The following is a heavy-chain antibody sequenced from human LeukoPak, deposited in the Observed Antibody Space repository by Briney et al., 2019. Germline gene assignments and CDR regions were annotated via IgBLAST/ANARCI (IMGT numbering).Heavy chain of an antibody. D-gene: IGHD5-24*01. CDR3: ARPLEVATTYAFDI. CDR1: GFTFSSYE. J-gene: IGHJ3*02. Sequence: PGGSLRLSCAASGFTFSSYEMNWVRQAPGKGLEWVSYISSSGSTIYYADSVRGRFTISRDNAKNSLYLQMNSLRAEDTAVYYCARPLEVATTYAFDIWGQGTMVTVSS. V-gene: IGHV3-48*03. CDR2: ISSSGSTI.